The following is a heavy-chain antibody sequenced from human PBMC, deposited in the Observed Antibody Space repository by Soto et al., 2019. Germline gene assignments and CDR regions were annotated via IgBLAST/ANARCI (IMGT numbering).Heavy chain of an antibody. CDR3: ASPMVRGVITHYYGMDV. V-gene: IGHV5-10-1*01. Sequence: GESLKISCKGSGYSFTSYWIGWVRQMPGKGLEWMGRIDPSDSYTNYSPSFQGHVTISADKSISTAYLQWSSLKASDTAMYYCASPMVRGVITHYYGMDVWGQGTKVTVSS. CDR2: IDPSDSYT. D-gene: IGHD3-10*01. CDR1: GYSFTSYW. J-gene: IGHJ6*02.